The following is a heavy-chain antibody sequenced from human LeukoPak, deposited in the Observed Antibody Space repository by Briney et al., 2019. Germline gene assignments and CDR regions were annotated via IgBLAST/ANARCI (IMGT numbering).Heavy chain of an antibody. D-gene: IGHD3-16*01. CDR3: ARHVGEAHFDY. Sequence: PSETPSLTCTVSGGSISSYYWSWIRQPPGKGREWIGYIYHSGSTNYNPSLKSRVTISADTSKNQFSLNLTSVTAADTAVYYCARHVGEAHFDYWGQGTLVTVSS. CDR2: IYHSGST. V-gene: IGHV4-59*08. CDR1: GGSISSYY. J-gene: IGHJ4*02.